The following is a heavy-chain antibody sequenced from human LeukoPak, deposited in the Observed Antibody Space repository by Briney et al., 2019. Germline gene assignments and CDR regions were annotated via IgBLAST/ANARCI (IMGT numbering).Heavy chain of an antibody. CDR1: GFTFSDYY. V-gene: IGHV3-11*01. J-gene: IGHJ3*02. D-gene: IGHD3-22*01. Sequence: PGGSLRLSCAASGFTFSDYYMSWIRQAPGKGLEWVSYISSSGSTIYYADSVKGRFTISRDNAKNSLYLQMNSLRAEDTAVYYCASESLIVVEAFDIWGQGTMVTVSS. CDR3: ASESLIVVEAFDI. CDR2: ISSSGSTI.